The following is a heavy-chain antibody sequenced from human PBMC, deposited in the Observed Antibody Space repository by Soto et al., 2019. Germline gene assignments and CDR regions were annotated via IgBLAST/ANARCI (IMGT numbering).Heavy chain of an antibody. CDR2: IIPILGIA. J-gene: IGHJ6*03. CDR3: AIEYCSSTSCYAGYYYYMDV. D-gene: IGHD2-2*01. V-gene: IGHV1-69*02. CDR1: GGTFSSYT. Sequence: SVKVSCKASGGTFSSYTISWVRQAPGQGLEWMGRIIPILGIANYAQKFQGRVTITADKSTSTAYMELSSLRSEDTAVYYCAIEYCSSTSCYAGYYYYMDVWGKGTTVTV.